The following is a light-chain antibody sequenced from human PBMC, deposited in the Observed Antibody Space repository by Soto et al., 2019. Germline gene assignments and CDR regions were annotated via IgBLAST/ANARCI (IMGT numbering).Light chain of an antibody. CDR2: GAS. V-gene: IGKV3-15*01. Sequence: EVVLTQSPATLSVSPGDRATLSCRASQSVSRNLAWYQQKPGQAPRLLIYGASTRATGVPARFSGSGSATEFTLSISSLQSEYVAVYYCQQYSDWPPETFGQGTKLEI. CDR3: QQYSDWPPET. CDR1: QSVSRN. J-gene: IGKJ2*01.